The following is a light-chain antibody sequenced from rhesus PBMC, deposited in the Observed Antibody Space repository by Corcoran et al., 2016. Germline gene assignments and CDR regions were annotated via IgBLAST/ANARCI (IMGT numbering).Light chain of an antibody. CDR1: EIVDNH. CDR2: KAS. J-gene: IGKJ4*01. V-gene: IGKV1-74*01. Sequence: DIQMTQSPSSLAASVGDRVTIRCRRSEIVDNHLHWYQHKPGKASRLLINKASTLQSGVPSRFSGSGSGRDLTLTLSSVQPDEFATYYCQHSCGIPLTFGGVTKVDLK. CDR3: QHSCGIPLT.